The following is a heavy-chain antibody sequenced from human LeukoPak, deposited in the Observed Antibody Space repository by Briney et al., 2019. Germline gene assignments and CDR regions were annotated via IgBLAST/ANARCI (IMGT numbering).Heavy chain of an antibody. CDR1: GFMFSNHA. V-gene: IGHV3-23*01. CDR2: ISTRGGGI. D-gene: IGHD3-22*01. Sequence: GGSLRLSRAGSGFMFSNHAMSWVRQAPGKGLEWVSGISTRGGGIYYADSVKGRFTISRDNSKNTLYLQMKSLRAEDTAVYYCAKDGFDYYDSSGYYYFDYWGQGTLVTVSS. CDR3: AKDGFDYYDSSGYYYFDY. J-gene: IGHJ4*02.